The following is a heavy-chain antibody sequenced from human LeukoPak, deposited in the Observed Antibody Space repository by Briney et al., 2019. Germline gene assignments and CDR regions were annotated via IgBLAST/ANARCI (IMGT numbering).Heavy chain of an antibody. J-gene: IGHJ4*02. Sequence: ASVKVSCKASGYTCTGFYIHWVRPAPGQGLEWMGWINPNSGGTYYAQKFQGRVTLTRDTSISTAYMEINRLRSDDTAVYYCARDQYGDYFDYWGQGTLVTVSS. D-gene: IGHD4-17*01. V-gene: IGHV1-2*02. CDR2: INPNSGGT. CDR1: GYTCTGFY. CDR3: ARDQYGDYFDY.